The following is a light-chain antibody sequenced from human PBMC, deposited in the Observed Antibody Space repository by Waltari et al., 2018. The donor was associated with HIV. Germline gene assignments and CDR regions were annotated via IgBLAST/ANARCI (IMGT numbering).Light chain of an antibody. Sequence: IQITQPPSSLSASVGDTVILTCRASQDIDNWLAWYHQKPGRAPKLLISMTSVWESGVPSRFSGSGSGTTFTLTITGLQPDDFGTYFCQQYSTHYAFGQGTRVE. V-gene: IGKV1-5*03. CDR2: MTS. CDR3: QQYSTHYA. CDR1: QDIDNW. J-gene: IGKJ2*01.